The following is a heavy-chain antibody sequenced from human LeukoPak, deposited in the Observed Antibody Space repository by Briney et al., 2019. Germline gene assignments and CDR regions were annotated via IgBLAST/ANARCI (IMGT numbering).Heavy chain of an antibody. CDR2: FKEYESAK. J-gene: IGHJ6*03. CDR1: GFTFSTFC. V-gene: IGHV3-7*01. CDR3: ARDTSGPNPILYSSSYMDV. Sequence: GSLRLSCAAAGFTFSTFCMNWGRQAPGRGREGVANFKEYESAKYYVDSVKGRFTISRDNAKNSLYLEMNSLSAEGTAVYYCARDTSGPNPILYSSSYMDVWGKGTTVTVSS. D-gene: IGHD3-3*01.